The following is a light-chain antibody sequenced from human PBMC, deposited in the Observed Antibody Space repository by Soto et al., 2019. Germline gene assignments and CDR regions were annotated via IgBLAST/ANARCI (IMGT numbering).Light chain of an antibody. CDR1: QNISSSY. CDR2: DAS. J-gene: IGKJ4*01. V-gene: IGKV3D-20*02. Sequence: EIMLTQSPGTLSLSPGERATLSCRASQNISSSYLAWYQQKPGQAPRLLIYDASTRATGIPARFSGSGSGTDFTLTISSLEPEDFAVYYCQHRGNWPLTFGGGTKVDIK. CDR3: QHRGNWPLT.